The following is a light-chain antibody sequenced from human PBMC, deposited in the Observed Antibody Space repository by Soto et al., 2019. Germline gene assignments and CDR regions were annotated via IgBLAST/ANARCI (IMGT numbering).Light chain of an antibody. V-gene: IGKV1-39*01. CDR1: QSISSD. Sequence: DIQMTQSPSSLSASVGYRVTITCRASQSISSDLNGYQQKPGKAPKLLIYAASSLQSGVPSRFSGSGSGTDFTLTISSLQPEDFATYYCQQSYSTPLTFGGGTKVEIK. CDR2: AAS. J-gene: IGKJ4*01. CDR3: QQSYSTPLT.